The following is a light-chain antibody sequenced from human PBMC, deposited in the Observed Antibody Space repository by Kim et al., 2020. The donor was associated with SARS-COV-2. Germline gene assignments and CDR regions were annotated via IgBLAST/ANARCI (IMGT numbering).Light chain of an antibody. J-gene: IGKJ1*01. CDR1: QSVSSY. Sequence: LSPGESATLSCRASQSVSSYLAWYQQKPGQAPRLLIYDVSNRATDIPARFSGSGSGTDFTLTISSLEPEDFAVYYCQQRINWPRTFGQGTKVDIK. V-gene: IGKV3-11*01. CDR3: QQRINWPRT. CDR2: DVS.